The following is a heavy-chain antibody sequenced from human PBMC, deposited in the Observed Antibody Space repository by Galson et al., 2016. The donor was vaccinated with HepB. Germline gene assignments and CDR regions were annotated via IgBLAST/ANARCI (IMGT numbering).Heavy chain of an antibody. D-gene: IGHD2-2*01. CDR1: GFTFSTYA. Sequence: SLRLSCAASGFTFSTYAMNWVRQAPGKGLEWVSVISGSGDSAYHADSVKGRFTISRDNSRSTLYLQMNSLRADDTAVYYCARPGFCSTTTCPLEYWGQGTLVTVSS. J-gene: IGHJ4*02. V-gene: IGHV3-23*01. CDR3: ARPGFCSTTTCPLEY. CDR2: ISGSGDSA.